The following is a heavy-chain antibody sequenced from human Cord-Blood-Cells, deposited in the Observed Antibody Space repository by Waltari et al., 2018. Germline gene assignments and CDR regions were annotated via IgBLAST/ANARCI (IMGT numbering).Heavy chain of an antibody. V-gene: IGHV4-39*01. CDR3: ARRHSSSSYYFDY. J-gene: IGHJ4*02. CDR2: FYYSGST. CDR1: GGSISSSSYY. D-gene: IGHD6-6*01. Sequence: QLQLQESGPGLVKPSETLSLTCTVSGGSISSSSYYWGWIRQPPGKGLEWIGSFYYSGSTYYNPSRKSLVTISVDTSKNQFSLKLSSVTAADTAVYYCARRHSSSSYYFDYWGQGTLVTVSS.